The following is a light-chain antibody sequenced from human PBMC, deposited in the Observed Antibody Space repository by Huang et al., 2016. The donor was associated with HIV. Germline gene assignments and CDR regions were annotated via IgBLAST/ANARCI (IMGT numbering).Light chain of an antibody. CDR2: CAS. CDR3: QQYDAWPRGT. CDR1: QSVSSN. J-gene: IGKJ1*01. Sequence: EIVMTQSPVTLSVSPGERATLSCRASQSVSSNLAWYQQKPGQAPRLLIYCASTRGPGIPARFRGSGSGTEFTLTLNSLQSEDFAVYYCQQYDAWPRGTFGQGTKVEV. V-gene: IGKV3-15*01.